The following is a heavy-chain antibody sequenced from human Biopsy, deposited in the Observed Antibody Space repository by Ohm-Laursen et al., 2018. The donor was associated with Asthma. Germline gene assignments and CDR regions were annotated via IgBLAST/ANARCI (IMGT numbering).Heavy chain of an antibody. CDR2: ISKDASTQ. CDR1: GFSFSNFA. V-gene: IGHV3-30*01. Sequence: SLRLSRSASGFSFSNFAIHWVRQAPGKGLKWVGVISKDASTQDYADSVKGRFTMAGDNSKNMLDLQMNSLREEDTAVYYCVRDGTDDAFDIWGQGTVVSVSS. CDR3: VRDGTDDAFDI. D-gene: IGHD1-1*01. J-gene: IGHJ3*02.